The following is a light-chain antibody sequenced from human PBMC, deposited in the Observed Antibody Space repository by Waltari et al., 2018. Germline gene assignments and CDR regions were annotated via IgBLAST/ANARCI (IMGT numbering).Light chain of an antibody. Sequence: DSQMTQSPSSLSTSVGDRVTITCRASQIISNYLNWYKQKPGKAPKLLIYAASTLQSGVPSRFSGSGSGTDFTLTISSLQPEDFVTYYCQQSYSTPRTFGQGTRLEIK. J-gene: IGKJ2*01. CDR2: AAS. CDR3: QQSYSTPRT. CDR1: QIISNY. V-gene: IGKV1-39*01.